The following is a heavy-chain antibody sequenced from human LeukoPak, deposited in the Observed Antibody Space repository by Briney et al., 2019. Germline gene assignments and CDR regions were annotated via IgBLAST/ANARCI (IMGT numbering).Heavy chain of an antibody. V-gene: IGHV3-30*04. D-gene: IGHD2-15*01. Sequence: GRSLRLSCAASGFTFSSYAMHWVRQAPGKGLEWVAVISYDGSNKYYADSVKGRFTIFRDNSKNTLYLQMNSLRAEDTAVYYCARGDWGIVVVVAASAAFDIWGQGTMVTVSS. CDR3: ARGDWGIVVVVAASAAFDI. CDR2: ISYDGSNK. J-gene: IGHJ3*02. CDR1: GFTFSSYA.